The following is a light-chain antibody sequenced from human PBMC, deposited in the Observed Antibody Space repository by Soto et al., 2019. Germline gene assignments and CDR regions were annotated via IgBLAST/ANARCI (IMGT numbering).Light chain of an antibody. CDR1: SSDVGGYNY. J-gene: IGLJ2*01. CDR2: DVT. V-gene: IGLV2-11*01. CDR3: CSYAGTYPVV. Sequence: QSALTQPRSVSGSPGQSVPISCTGTSSDVGGYNYVSWYQQHPGKAPKLMIYDVTKRPSGVPDRFSGSKSGNTASLTISRLQAEDEADYYCCSYAGTYPVVFGGGTKLTVL.